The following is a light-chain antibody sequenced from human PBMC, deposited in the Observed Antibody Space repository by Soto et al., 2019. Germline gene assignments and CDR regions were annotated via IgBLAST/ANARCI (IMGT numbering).Light chain of an antibody. J-gene: IGKJ1*01. Sequence: DIQITHSPSTLPASVPYRVTTICRASQSISNWLAWYQQKPGTAPKVLIYHASNLQSGVPSRFSGSGSGTEFTLTISSLQPDDFATYYCQQYNSYSFGQGTKVDI. CDR2: HAS. CDR3: QQYNSYS. CDR1: QSISNW. V-gene: IGKV1-5*02.